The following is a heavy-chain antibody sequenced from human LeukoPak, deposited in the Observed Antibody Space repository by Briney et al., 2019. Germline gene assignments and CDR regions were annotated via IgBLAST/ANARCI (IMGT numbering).Heavy chain of an antibody. J-gene: IGHJ5*02. CDR1: GYTFTAYY. CDR2: INPNTGDT. Sequence: ASVMVSYKASGYTFTAYYVHWVRQAPGQGLEWIGWINPNTGDTNYAPKFQGRVTMIKDTSTNSAYMELNKLTSDDTAVYYCGRGNKSFDPWGQGTLVTVSS. V-gene: IGHV1-2*02. CDR3: GRGNKSFDP.